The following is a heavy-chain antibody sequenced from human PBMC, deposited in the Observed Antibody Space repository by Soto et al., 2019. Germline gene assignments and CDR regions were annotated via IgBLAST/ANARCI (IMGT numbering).Heavy chain of an antibody. CDR2: IYYSGGT. J-gene: IGHJ4*02. Sequence: SETLSLTCSVSGDFISGYYWSWIRQPPGKGLEWIGYIYYSGGTNHNPSLKSRVTISVDTSKNQFSLKLSSVTAADTAVYYCARWFYYDSSGYPDYWGRGTLVTVSS. CDR3: ARWFYYDSSGYPDY. D-gene: IGHD3-22*01. V-gene: IGHV4-59*01. CDR1: GDFISGYY.